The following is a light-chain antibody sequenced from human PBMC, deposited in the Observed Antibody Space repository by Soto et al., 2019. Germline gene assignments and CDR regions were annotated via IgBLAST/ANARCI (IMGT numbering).Light chain of an antibody. Sequence: EIVLTQSPATLSLSPGERATLSCRASQTVRNNYLAWYQQKPGQAPRLLIYDASTRATGIPARFSGSGSGTEFTLTISSLQSEDFAVYYCQQYNNWPQTFGQGTKVDIK. J-gene: IGKJ1*01. CDR3: QQYNNWPQT. CDR1: QTVRNN. V-gene: IGKV3-15*01. CDR2: DAS.